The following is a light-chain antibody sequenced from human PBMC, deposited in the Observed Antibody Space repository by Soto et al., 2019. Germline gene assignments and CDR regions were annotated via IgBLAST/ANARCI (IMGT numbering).Light chain of an antibody. CDR1: QSISSY. V-gene: IGKV1-39*01. Sequence: DIRMTQSPSSLSASVGDRVTITCRASQSISSYLNWYQQKPGKAPKLLMYAASSLQSGVPSRFSGSVSGTDFTLTISSLQPEDFAIYYCQQSYSNPRTFGQGTKVEIK. CDR2: AAS. CDR3: QQSYSNPRT. J-gene: IGKJ1*01.